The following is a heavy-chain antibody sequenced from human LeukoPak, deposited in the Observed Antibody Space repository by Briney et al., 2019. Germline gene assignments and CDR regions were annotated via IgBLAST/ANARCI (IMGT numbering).Heavy chain of an antibody. D-gene: IGHD3-10*01. CDR2: IKNDGSEK. CDR1: GFTFSSYA. V-gene: IGHV3-7*03. Sequence: PGGSLRLSCAASGFTFSSYAMSWVRQAPGKGLEWVANIKNDGSEKYYVDSVKGRFTISRDNAKNSLYLQMNSLRAEDTAVYYCARDSGAARRFDPWGQGTLVTVSS. CDR3: ARDSGAARRFDP. J-gene: IGHJ5*02.